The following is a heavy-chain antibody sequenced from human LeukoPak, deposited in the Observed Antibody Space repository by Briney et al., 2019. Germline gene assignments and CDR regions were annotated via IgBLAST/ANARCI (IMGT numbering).Heavy chain of an antibody. V-gene: IGHV1-69*04. D-gene: IGHD3-22*01. J-gene: IGHJ4*02. CDR1: GYTFTSYG. CDR3: ASRDSSGYYYVFI. CDR2: IIPILGIA. Sequence: SVKVSCKASGYTFTSYGISWVRQAPGQGLEWMGRIIPILGIANYAQKFQGRVTITADKSTSTAYMELSSLRSEDTAVYYCASRDSSGYYYVFIWGQGTLVTVSS.